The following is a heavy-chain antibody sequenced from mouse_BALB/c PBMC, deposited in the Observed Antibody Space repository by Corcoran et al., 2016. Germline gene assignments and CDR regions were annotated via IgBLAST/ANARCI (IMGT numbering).Heavy chain of an antibody. Sequence: QIQLQQSGPELVKPGASVKISCKASGYTFTDYYINWVKQKPGQGHEWIGWIYPGSGNTKYNEKFKGKATLTVDTSSSTAYMQLSSLTSEDTAVYFCARSVYFDYLGQGTTLTVSS. CDR2: IYPGSGNT. J-gene: IGHJ2*01. V-gene: IGHV1-84*02. CDR3: ARSVYFDY. CDR1: GYTFTDYY.